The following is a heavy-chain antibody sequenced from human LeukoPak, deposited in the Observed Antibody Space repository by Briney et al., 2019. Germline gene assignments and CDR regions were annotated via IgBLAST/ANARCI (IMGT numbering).Heavy chain of an antibody. D-gene: IGHD1-26*01. CDR1: VGTFSSYA. CDR2: IIPIFGTA. J-gene: IGHJ4*02. Sequence: ASVKVSCKASVGTFSSYAISWVRQAPGQGLEWMGGIIPIFGTANYAQKFQGRVTITTDESTSTAYMELSSLICEDTGVYYCARDLWASGSYFDYWGQGTLVTVSS. CDR3: ARDLWASGSYFDY. V-gene: IGHV1-69*05.